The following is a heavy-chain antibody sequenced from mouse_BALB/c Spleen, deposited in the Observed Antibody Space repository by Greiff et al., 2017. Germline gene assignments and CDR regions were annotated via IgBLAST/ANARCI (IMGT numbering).Heavy chain of an antibody. D-gene: IGHD2-1*01. CDR3: ARDGVYGNYVVFDY. V-gene: IGHV2-9*02. J-gene: IGHJ2*01. CDR2: IWAGGST. Sequence: QVQLKESGPGLVAPSQSLSITCTVSGFSLTSYGVHWVRQPPGKGLEWLGVIWAGGSTNYNSALMSRLSISKDNSKSQVFLKMNSLQTDDTAMYYCARDGVYGNYVVFDYWGQGTTLTVSS. CDR1: GFSLTSYG.